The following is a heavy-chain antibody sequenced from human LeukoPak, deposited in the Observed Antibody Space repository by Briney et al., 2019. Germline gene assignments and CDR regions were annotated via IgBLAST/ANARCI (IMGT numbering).Heavy chain of an antibody. J-gene: IGHJ3*02. CDR2: ISSSGSTI. CDR1: GFTFSDYY. V-gene: IGHV3-11*01. D-gene: IGHD5-12*01. CDR3: AKGPEIFLLRTDAFDI. Sequence: PGGSLRLSCAASGFTFSDYYMSWIRQAPGKGLEWVSYISSSGSTIYYADSVKGRFTISRDNSKNTLYLQMNSLRAEDTAVYYCAKGPEIFLLRTDAFDIWGQGTMVTVSS.